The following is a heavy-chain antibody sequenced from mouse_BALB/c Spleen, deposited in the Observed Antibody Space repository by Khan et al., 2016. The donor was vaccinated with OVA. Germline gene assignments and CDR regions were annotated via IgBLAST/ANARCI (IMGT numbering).Heavy chain of an antibody. D-gene: IGHD4-1*01. CDR3: ASHLTGSFAY. CDR1: GFTFSNYG. Sequence: EVELVESGGDLVKPGGSLKLSCAASGFTFSNYGMSWVRQIPDKRLAWVATINSDGTYTYYPDSVKGRFTISRNNAKNTLYLEMSSLKSEDTAMYYCASHLTGSFAYWGQVTLVTVSA. CDR2: INSDGTYT. J-gene: IGHJ3*01. V-gene: IGHV5-6*01.